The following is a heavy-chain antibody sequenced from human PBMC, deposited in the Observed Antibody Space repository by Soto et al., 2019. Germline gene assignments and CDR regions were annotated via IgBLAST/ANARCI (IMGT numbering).Heavy chain of an antibody. CDR3: ARSLGRSGWTHYYGYGMNV. D-gene: IGHD6-25*01. V-gene: IGHV3-74*01. Sequence: GGSLRLSYAASGFTFSSHWMNWVRQAPGEGLVWVSRINSAGSSTSYADSVKGRFNISRDNAKNTLYLQMNSLRAEDTAVYYCARSLGRSGWTHYYGYGMNVWGQGTSVPVSS. CDR1: GFTFSSHW. J-gene: IGHJ6*02. CDR2: INSAGSST.